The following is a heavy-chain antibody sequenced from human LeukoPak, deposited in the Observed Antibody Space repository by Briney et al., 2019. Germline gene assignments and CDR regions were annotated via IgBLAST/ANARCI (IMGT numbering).Heavy chain of an antibody. D-gene: IGHD3-10*01. CDR3: ARDYYYGSGSSPRDY. Sequence: GGSLRLSCAASGFTFSSYGMHWVRQAPGKGLEWVAVIWYDGSNKYYADSVKGRFTISRDNSKNTLYLQMNSLRAEDTAVYYCARDYYYGSGSSPRDYWGQGTLVTVSS. J-gene: IGHJ4*02. V-gene: IGHV3-33*01. CDR1: GFTFSSYG. CDR2: IWYDGSNK.